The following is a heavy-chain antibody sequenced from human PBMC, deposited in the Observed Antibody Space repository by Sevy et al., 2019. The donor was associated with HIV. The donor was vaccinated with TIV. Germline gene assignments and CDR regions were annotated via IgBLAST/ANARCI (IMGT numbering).Heavy chain of an antibody. V-gene: IGHV4-38-2*01. D-gene: IGHD3-3*01. CDR3: ARHGRYYDFWSGTH. CDR2: IYHSGST. Sequence: SETLSLTCAVSGYSISSGYYWGWIRQPPGKGLEWIGSIYHSGSTYYNPSLKSRVTISVDTSKNQFSLKLSSVTAADTAVYYCARHGRYYDFWSGTHWGQGTLVTVSS. CDR1: GYSISSGYY. J-gene: IGHJ4*02.